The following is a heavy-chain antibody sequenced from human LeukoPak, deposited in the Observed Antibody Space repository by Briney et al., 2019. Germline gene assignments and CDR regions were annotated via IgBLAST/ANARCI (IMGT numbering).Heavy chain of an antibody. V-gene: IGHV3-74*01. J-gene: IGHJ6*02. Sequence: PGGSLRLSCAASGFTFSSYWMHWVRQAPGKGLVWVSRINSDGGSITYADSVKGRFTISRDNSKNTLYLQMNSLRAEDTAVYYCAKGPPSVTQAYYYYGMDVWGQGTTVTVSS. D-gene: IGHD4-17*01. CDR1: GFTFSSYW. CDR3: AKGPPSVTQAYYYYGMDV. CDR2: INSDGGSI.